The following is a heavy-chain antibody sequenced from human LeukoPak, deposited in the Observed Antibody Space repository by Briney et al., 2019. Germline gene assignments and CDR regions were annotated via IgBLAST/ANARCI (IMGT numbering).Heavy chain of an antibody. V-gene: IGHV1-3*01. CDR1: GFTFSSYA. J-gene: IGHJ5*02. CDR2: INAGNGNA. Sequence: GGSLRLSCAASGFTFSSYAMHWVRQAPGQRLEWMGWINAGNGNAKYSQKFQGRVTITRDTSASTAYMEVSSLRSEDTAVYYCARLTYYYDSSGQNWFDPWGQGTLVTVSS. CDR3: ARLTYYYDSSGQNWFDP. D-gene: IGHD3-22*01.